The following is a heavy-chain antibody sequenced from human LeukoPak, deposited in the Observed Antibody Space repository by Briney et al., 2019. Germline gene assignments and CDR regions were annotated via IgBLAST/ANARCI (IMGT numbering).Heavy chain of an antibody. CDR1: GGSISGYF. CDR3: AREYSSSSGRRAFDF. D-gene: IGHD6-6*01. Sequence: SETLSLTCTVSGGSISGYFWNWIRQPPGKGLEWIGYIYYSGSTNYNPSLKSRVTTLVDTSKNQFSLRLSSVTAADTAVYYCAREYSSSSGRRAFDFWGQGTMVTVSS. V-gene: IGHV4-59*08. CDR2: IYYSGST. J-gene: IGHJ3*01.